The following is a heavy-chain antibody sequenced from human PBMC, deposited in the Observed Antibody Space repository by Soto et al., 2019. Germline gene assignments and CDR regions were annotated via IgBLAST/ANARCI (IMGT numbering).Heavy chain of an antibody. CDR2: ISAYDGKT. D-gene: IGHD3-3*01. Sequence: ASVKVSCKTSGYTFNTYGINWVRQAPGQGLELMGWISAYDGKTTYAEKFQGRVTMTTDTSTSTAYMELRSLRSEDTAIYYCARSSGGVFGIIIEGSNWFAPWGQGTLVTVSS. CDR3: ARSSGGVFGIIIEGSNWFAP. V-gene: IGHV1-18*01. CDR1: GYTFNTYG. J-gene: IGHJ5*02.